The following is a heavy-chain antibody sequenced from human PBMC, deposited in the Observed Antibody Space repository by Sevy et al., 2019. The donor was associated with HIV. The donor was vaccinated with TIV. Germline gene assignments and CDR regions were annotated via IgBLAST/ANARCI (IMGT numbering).Heavy chain of an antibody. CDR2: ISNNVNTI. Sequence: GGSLRLSCAASGFTFSSYEMNWVHQTPGKGLEWISYISNNVNTIYYADSVKGRFTMSRDNAKSSLYLHMNSLRAEDTAVYYCARDTYDSDGYDPGYGMDVWGQGTTVTVSS. V-gene: IGHV3-48*03. D-gene: IGHD3-22*01. CDR1: GFTFSSYE. J-gene: IGHJ6*02. CDR3: ARDTYDSDGYDPGYGMDV.